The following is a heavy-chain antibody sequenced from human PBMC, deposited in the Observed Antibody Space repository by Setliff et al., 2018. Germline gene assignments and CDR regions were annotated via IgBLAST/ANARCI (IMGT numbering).Heavy chain of an antibody. CDR1: GGSISSSSYY. D-gene: IGHD2-15*01. V-gene: IGHV4-39*01. J-gene: IGHJ5*02. CDR3: ARRRGYCSGGTCYSGGYWFDP. Sequence: PSETLSLTCTVSGGSISSSSYYWAWVRQPPGKGLEWIGSIYYSGSTSYNPFLKSRVTISVDTSKNQFSLKLRSVTAADTAVYYCARRRGYCSGGTCYSGGYWFDPWGQGTLVTVSS. CDR2: IYYSGST.